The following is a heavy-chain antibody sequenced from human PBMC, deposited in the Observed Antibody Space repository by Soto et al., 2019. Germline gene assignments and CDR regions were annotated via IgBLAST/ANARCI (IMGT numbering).Heavy chain of an antibody. V-gene: IGHV4-4*02. CDR3: AHCASFRYFDS. J-gene: IGHJ4*02. CDR2: IYRGGNS. CDR1: GGSISSGNW. Sequence: PSETLSLTCSVSGGSISSGNWWTWVRQPPGKGLEWIGEIYRGGNSNYNPSLKSRVIISVDKSKNQFSLNLSSVTAADTAVYYCAHCASFRYFDSWGQGALVTVSS. D-gene: IGHD2-21*01.